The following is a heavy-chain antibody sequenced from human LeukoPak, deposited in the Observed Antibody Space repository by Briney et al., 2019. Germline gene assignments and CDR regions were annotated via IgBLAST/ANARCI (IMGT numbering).Heavy chain of an antibody. J-gene: IGHJ4*02. CDR3: ARGVPPGY. D-gene: IGHD1-14*01. V-gene: IGHV4-59*11. CDR2: IYYSGST. Sequence: SETLSLTCTVSGGSISSHYWSWIRQPPGKGLEWIGYIYYSGSTNYNPSLKSRVTISVDTSKNQFSLKLSSVTAADTAVYYCARGVPPGYWGQETLVTVS. CDR1: GGSISSHY.